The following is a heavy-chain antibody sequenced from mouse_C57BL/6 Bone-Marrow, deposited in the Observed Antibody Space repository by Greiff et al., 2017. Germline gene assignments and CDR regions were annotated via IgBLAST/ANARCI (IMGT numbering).Heavy chain of an antibody. CDR3: ARMGDGYYVEYAMDY. CDR1: GYTFTSYW. CDR2: INPSNGGT. Sequence: QVQLQQPGTELVKPGASVKLSCKASGYTFTSYWMHWVKQRPGQGLEWIGNINPSNGGTNYNEKFKSKATLTVDKSSSTAYMQLSSLTSEDSAVYYGARMGDGYYVEYAMDYWGQGTSGTVSS. J-gene: IGHJ4*01. D-gene: IGHD2-3*01. V-gene: IGHV1-53*01.